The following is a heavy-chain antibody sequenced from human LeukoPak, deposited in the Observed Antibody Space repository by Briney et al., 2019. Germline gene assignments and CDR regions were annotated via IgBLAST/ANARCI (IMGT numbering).Heavy chain of an antibody. V-gene: IGHV3-33*01. CDR2: IWYDGSNK. J-gene: IGHJ4*02. CDR3: ARDPPYYYDSSGYYQGYFDY. D-gene: IGHD3-22*01. CDR1: GLTFSSYG. Sequence: PGGSLRLSCAASGLTFSSYGMHWVRQAPGKGPEWGAVIWYDGSNKYYADSVKGRFTISRDNSKNTLYLQMNSLRAEDTAVYYCARDPPYYYDSSGYYQGYFDYWGQGTLVTVSS.